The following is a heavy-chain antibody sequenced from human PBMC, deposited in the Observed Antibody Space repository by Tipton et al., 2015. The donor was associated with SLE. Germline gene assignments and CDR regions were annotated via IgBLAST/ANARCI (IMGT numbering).Heavy chain of an antibody. J-gene: IGHJ6*03. D-gene: IGHD3-3*02. V-gene: IGHV4-59*11. CDR3: AREGVHFWSGSSYYYYYYMDV. CDR2: IYYGGIT. Sequence: TLSLTCSVSGGSISSHAWNWIRQPPGRGLEWIAFIYYGGITNYNPSLQSRVTISEDTSKNQVSLRLNFVTEADTAVYYCAREGVHFWSGSSYYYYYYMDVWGKGTTVTVSS. CDR1: GGSISSHA.